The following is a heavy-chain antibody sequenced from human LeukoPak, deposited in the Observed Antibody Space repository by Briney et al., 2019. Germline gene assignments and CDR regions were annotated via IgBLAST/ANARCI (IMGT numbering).Heavy chain of an antibody. CDR1: GYTFTSYG. J-gene: IGHJ5*02. D-gene: IGHD3-9*01. CDR3: ARESLNSGRYFDSCRFDP. V-gene: IGHV1-18*01. Sequence: ASVKVSCKASGYTFTSYGISRVRQAPGQGLEWMGWISAYNGNTNYAQKLQGRVTITADKSTSTAYMELSSLRSEDTAVYYCARESLNSGRYFDSCRFDPWGQGTLVTVSS. CDR2: ISAYNGNT.